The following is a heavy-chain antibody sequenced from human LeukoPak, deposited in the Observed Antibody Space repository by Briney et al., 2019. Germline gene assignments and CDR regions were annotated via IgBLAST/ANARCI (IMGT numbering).Heavy chain of an antibody. CDR1: GFPLYNFW. CDR2: LISDGTTT. D-gene: IGHD2/OR15-2a*01. CDR3: TRDLRNMAFDY. J-gene: IGHJ4*02. Sequence: GGSLRLSCSASGFPLYNFWTHWVRQVPGKGLVWVSRLISDGTTTSYADSVRGRFTISRDNAKNTLYLQMNSLRAEDTAVYYCTRDLRNMAFDYWGQGTLVTVSS. V-gene: IGHV3-74*01.